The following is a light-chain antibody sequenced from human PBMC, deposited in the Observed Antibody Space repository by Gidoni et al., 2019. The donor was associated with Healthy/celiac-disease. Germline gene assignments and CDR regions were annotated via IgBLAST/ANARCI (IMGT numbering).Light chain of an antibody. Sequence: DIVMTQSPLSLPVTPGEPASISCRSSQSLLHSNGYNYLDWYLQKPGQSPQLLIYSGSNRASGVPDRCSGSGSGTDFTLKISRVEAEDVGVYYCMQALQTPIFTFGPGTKVDIK. V-gene: IGKV2-28*01. CDR3: MQALQTPIFT. CDR2: SGS. J-gene: IGKJ3*01. CDR1: QSLLHSNGYNY.